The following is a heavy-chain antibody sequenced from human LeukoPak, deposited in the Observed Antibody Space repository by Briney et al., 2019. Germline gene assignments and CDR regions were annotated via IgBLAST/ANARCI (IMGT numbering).Heavy chain of an antibody. CDR3: ARDIAVAGSPDYYYGMDV. CDR2: ISSSSTYI. CDR1: GSSFSSYS. V-gene: IGHV3-21*01. J-gene: IGHJ6*02. Sequence: GGSLRLSCAASGSSFSSYSINWVRQAPGKGLEWVSSISSSSTYIYYADSVKGRFTVSRDNAKNSLYLQMNSLRAEDTAVYYCARDIAVAGSPDYYYGMDVWGQGTTVTVSS. D-gene: IGHD6-19*01.